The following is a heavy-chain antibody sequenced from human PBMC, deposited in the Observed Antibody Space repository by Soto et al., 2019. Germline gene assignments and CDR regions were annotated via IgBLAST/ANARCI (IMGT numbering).Heavy chain of an antibody. D-gene: IGHD5-18*01. CDR1: GFTFSNYA. V-gene: IGHV3-23*01. Sequence: VQLLESGGGLVQPGGYLRLSCAASGFTFSNYAMSWVRQAPGKGLEWVSAVSGSGGGTYYADSVKGRFTISRDNSRNTLYLQMSSLRAEDAAVCYCAKPVNTALVTGGDFDYWGQGTLVTVSS. CDR3: AKPVNTALVTGGDFDY. J-gene: IGHJ4*02. CDR2: VSGSGGGT.